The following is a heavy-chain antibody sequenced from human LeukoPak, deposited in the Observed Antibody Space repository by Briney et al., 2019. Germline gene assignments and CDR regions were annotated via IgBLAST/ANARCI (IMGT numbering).Heavy chain of an antibody. J-gene: IGHJ4*02. CDR1: GGSISSYY. CDR3: ASGAAAGTNFDY. D-gene: IGHD6-13*01. CDR2: IYYSGST. Sequence: PSETLSLTCTVSGGSISSYYWSWIRQPPGKGLEWIGYIYYSGSTNYNPSLKSRVTISVDTSKNQFSLRLTSVTAADTAVYYCASGAAAGTNFDYWGQGTLVTVSS. V-gene: IGHV4-59*12.